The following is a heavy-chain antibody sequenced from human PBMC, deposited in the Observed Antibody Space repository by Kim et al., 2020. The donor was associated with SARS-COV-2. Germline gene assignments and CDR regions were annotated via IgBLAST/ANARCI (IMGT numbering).Heavy chain of an antibody. Sequence: TNYNPSLKRRVTISVDTSKNQFSLKLSSVTAADTAVYDCARDQNYYGMDVWGQGTTVTVSS. CDR3: ARDQNYYGMDV. J-gene: IGHJ6*02. CDR2: T. V-gene: IGHV4-59*01.